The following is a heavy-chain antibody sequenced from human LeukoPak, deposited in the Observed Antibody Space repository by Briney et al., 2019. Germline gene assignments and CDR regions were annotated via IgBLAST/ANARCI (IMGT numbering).Heavy chain of an antibody. J-gene: IGHJ4*02. CDR1: GGSISNYY. CDR3: ARHWGAHYDY. CDR2: IDSSGNT. D-gene: IGHD3-16*01. V-gene: IGHV4-4*07. Sequence: PSETLSLTCTVSGGSISNYYWTWIRQPAGKGLEWIGRIDSSGNTNYNPSLKSRVTVSVDTSKNQLSLKLSSVTAADTAIYYCARHWGAHYDYWGQGTLVTVSS.